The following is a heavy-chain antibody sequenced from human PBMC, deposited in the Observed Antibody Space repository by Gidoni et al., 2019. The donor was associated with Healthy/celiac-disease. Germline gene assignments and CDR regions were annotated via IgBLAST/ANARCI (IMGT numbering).Heavy chain of an antibody. D-gene: IGHD6-19*01. CDR2: IKSKTDGGTT. CDR3: TTEGGSGFKDYYYYGMDV. V-gene: IGHV3-15*01. Sequence: EVQLVESGGGWVQPGGSLILSGAGSGFTFRNAWMSWVRQAPGKGLEGVGRIKSKTDGGTTDYAAHVKGRFTISRDDSKNTLYLQMNSLKTEDTAVYYCTTEGGSGFKDYYYYGMDVWGQGTTVTVSS. CDR1: GFTFRNAW. J-gene: IGHJ6*02.